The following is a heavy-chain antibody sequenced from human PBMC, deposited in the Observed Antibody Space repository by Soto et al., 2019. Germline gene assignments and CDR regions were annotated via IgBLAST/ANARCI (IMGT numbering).Heavy chain of an antibody. CDR1: GYTFTGYY. CDR3: ARDQPVNSSSWYTYYYYGMDV. Sequence: QVQLVQSGAEVKKPGASVKVSCKASGYTFTGYYMHWVRQAPGQGLEWMGWINPNSGGTNYAQKVQGWVTMTRDTSISTAYMELSRLRSDDTAVYYCARDQPVNSSSWYTYYYYGMDVWGQGTTVTVSS. D-gene: IGHD6-13*01. V-gene: IGHV1-2*04. CDR2: INPNSGGT. J-gene: IGHJ6*02.